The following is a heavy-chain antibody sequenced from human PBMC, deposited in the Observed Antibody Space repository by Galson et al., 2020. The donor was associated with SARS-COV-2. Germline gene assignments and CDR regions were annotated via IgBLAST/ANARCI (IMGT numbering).Heavy chain of an antibody. CDR2: IYPLDSHT. CDR1: GYSFINYW. J-gene: IGHJ6*02. CDR3: ARQDATYPYFYYYGLDV. V-gene: IGHV5-51*01. D-gene: IGHD2-2*01. Sequence: GRSLKISCQVSGYSFINYWIGWVRQMPGKGLEWVGFIYPLDSHTTYSPSFQGQVTISADTSLRTAYLQWNSLKASDTAIYYCARQDATYPYFYYYGLDVWGQGTTVTVSS.